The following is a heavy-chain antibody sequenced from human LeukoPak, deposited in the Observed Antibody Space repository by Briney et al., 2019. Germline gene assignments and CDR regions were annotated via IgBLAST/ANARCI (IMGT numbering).Heavy chain of an antibody. CDR1: GGSVSGYY. Sequence: SETLSLTCTVSGGSVSGYYWSWIRQPPGKGLEWIGYIYYSGSTNYNPSLKSRVTISVDTSENQFSLKLTSVTAADTAVYYCSRDREYSSSGLVWFDPWGHGILVTVSS. J-gene: IGHJ5*02. CDR3: SRDREYSSSGLVWFDP. D-gene: IGHD6-6*01. CDR2: IYYSGST. V-gene: IGHV4-59*02.